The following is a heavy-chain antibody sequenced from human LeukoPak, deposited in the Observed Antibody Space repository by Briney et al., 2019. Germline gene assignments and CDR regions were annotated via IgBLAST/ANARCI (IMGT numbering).Heavy chain of an antibody. J-gene: IGHJ4*02. D-gene: IGHD4-17*01. CDR2: INHSGST. CDR1: GGSFSGYY. V-gene: IGHV4-34*01. CDR3: ARAGTSDYDFDY. Sequence: PSETLSLTCAVYGGSFSGYYWSWIRQPPGKGLEWIGEINHSGSTNYNPSLKSRVTISVDTSKNQFSLKLSSVTAADTAVYYCARAGTSDYDFDYWGQGTLVTVSS.